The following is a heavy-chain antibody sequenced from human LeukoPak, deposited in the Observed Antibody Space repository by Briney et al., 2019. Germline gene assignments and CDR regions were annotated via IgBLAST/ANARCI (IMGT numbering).Heavy chain of an antibody. D-gene: IGHD3-10*01. CDR3: ARDPSGVGGYYYYYMDV. J-gene: IGHJ6*03. CDR2: IYYSGST. Sequence: PSETLSLTCTVSGGSISSYYWSWIRQPPGKGLEWIGYIYYSGSTNYNPSLKSRVTISVDTSKNQFSLKLSSVTAADTAVYYCARDPSGVGGYYYYYMDVWGKGTTVTVSS. CDR1: GGSISSYY. V-gene: IGHV4-59*01.